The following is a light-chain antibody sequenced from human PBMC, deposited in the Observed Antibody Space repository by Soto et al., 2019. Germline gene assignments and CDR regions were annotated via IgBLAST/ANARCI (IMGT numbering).Light chain of an antibody. Sequence: DIQMTQSPSTLSASVGDRVTITCRASQSIISLLAWYQQKPGKAPKLLIYDASSLESGVPSRFSGSGSGTEFTLTISSLQPDDFATYYCQQYNSYSQTFGQGTKVDIK. V-gene: IGKV1-5*01. CDR1: QSIISL. J-gene: IGKJ1*01. CDR3: QQYNSYSQT. CDR2: DAS.